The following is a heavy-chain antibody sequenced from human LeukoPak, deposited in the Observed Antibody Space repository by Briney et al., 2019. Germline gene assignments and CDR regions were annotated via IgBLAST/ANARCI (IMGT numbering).Heavy chain of an antibody. J-gene: IGHJ5*02. Sequence: PGGSLRLSCAASGFTVSTNYMSWVRQAPGKGLEWVSVFYSGGSTYYADSVQGRFTLSRDNSKNTVYLQMNSLRAEDTAVYYCARGKGASRGWFDPWGQGTLVTVSS. CDR2: FYSGGST. CDR3: ARGKGASRGWFDP. D-gene: IGHD4/OR15-4a*01. CDR1: GFTVSTNY. V-gene: IGHV3-53*01.